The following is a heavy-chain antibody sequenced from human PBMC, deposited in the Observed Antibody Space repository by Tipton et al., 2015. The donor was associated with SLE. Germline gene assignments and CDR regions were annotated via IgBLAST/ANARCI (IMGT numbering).Heavy chain of an antibody. Sequence: LRLSCAASGFTFSDYYMSWIRQAPGKGLEWIGEINHSGSTNYNPSLKSRVTISVDTSKNQFSLKLSSVTAADTAVYYCARGRLVSLKGDSGFDPWGQGTLVTVAS. D-gene: IGHD3-3*01. J-gene: IGHJ5*02. CDR2: INHSGST. CDR1: GFTFSDYY. V-gene: IGHV4-34*01. CDR3: ARGRLVSLKGDSGFDP.